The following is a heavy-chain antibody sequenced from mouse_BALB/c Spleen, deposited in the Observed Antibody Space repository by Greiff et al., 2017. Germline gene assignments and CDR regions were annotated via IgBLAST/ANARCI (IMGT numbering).Heavy chain of an antibody. CDR1: GYTFTSYW. D-gene: IGHD2-1*01. Sequence: VQLQQSGAELVKPGASVKLSCKTSGYTFTSYWIQWVKQRPGQGLGWIGEIFPGTGTTYYNEKFKGKATLTIDTSSSTAYMQLSSLTSEDSAVYFCARRRGNSDYWGQGTTLTVSS. V-gene: IGHV1S132*01. CDR2: IFPGTGTT. J-gene: IGHJ2*01. CDR3: ARRRGNSDY.